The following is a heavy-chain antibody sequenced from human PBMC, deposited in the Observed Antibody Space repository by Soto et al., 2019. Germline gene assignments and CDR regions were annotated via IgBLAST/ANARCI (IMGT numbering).Heavy chain of an antibody. CDR1: GDSVSSNSAA. V-gene: IGHV6-1*01. CDR3: AREFVLLWFGELSSPDYYYYGMDF. J-gene: IGHJ6*01. Sequence: PSQTLSLTCAISGDSVSSNSAAWNWIRQSPSRGLEWLGRTYYRSKWYNDYAVSVKSRITINPDTSKNQFSLQLNSVTPEDTAVYYCAREFVLLWFGELSSPDYYYYGMDFWGQGTTVTVSS. CDR2: TYYRSKWYN. D-gene: IGHD3-10*01.